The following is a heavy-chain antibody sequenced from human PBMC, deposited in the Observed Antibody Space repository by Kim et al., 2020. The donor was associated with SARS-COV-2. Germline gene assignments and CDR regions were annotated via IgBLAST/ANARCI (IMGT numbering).Heavy chain of an antibody. CDR1: GGSISSYY. CDR3: ARTGGVVGATHYYYGMDV. CDR2: IYYSGST. Sequence: SETLSLTCTVSGGSISSYYWSWIRQPPGKGLEWIGYIYYSGSTNYNPSLKSRVTISVDTSKNQFSLKLSSVTAADTAVYYCARTGGVVGATHYYYGMDVWGQGTTVTVSS. V-gene: IGHV4-59*01. J-gene: IGHJ6*02. D-gene: IGHD1-26*01.